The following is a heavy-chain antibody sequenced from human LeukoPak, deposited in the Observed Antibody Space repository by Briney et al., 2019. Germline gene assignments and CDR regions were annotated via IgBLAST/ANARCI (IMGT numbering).Heavy chain of an antibody. CDR3: AKGRIAPDY. D-gene: IGHD6-13*01. J-gene: IGHJ4*02. CDR1: GFTFSDYG. V-gene: IGHV3-23*01. Sequence: GGSLRLSCGASGFTFSDYGMSWVRQAPGKGLEWVSGISGRGDKKYYADSVKGRFTISRDNSKNTVYLQMNSLGGEDTAVYCCAKGRIAPDYWGQGTLVTVSS. CDR2: ISGRGDKK.